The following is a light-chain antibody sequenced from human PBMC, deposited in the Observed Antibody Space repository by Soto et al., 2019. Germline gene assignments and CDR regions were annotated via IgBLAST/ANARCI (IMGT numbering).Light chain of an antibody. CDR1: SSNIGAGYD. CDR2: GNT. J-gene: IGLJ3*02. V-gene: IGLV1-40*01. CDR3: QSHDSSLNSWV. Sequence: QSVLTQPPSMSGAPGQRVTISCTGSSSNIGAGYDVHWYQLLPGTAPKLHIYGNTNRPSGVPDRFSGSKSGTSASLAITGLRAEDEADYYCQSHDSSLNSWVFGGGTKLTVL.